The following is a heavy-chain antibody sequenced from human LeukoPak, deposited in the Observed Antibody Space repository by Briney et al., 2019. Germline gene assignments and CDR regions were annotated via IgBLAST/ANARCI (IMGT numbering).Heavy chain of an antibody. CDR1: GFTFSLYG. J-gene: IGHJ4*02. D-gene: IGHD3-9*01. CDR3: ARDFKSPDYDILTGYPVDY. V-gene: IGHV3-30*03. CDR2: ISYDGSNK. Sequence: GGSLRLSCAASGFTFSLYGMHWVRQAPGKGLEWVAVISYDGSNKYYADSVKGRFTISRDNAKNSLYLQMNSLRAEDTAVYYCARDFKSPDYDILTGYPVDYWGQGTLVTVSS.